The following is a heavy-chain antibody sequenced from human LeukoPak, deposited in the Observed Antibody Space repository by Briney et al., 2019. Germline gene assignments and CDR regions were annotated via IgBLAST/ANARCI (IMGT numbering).Heavy chain of an antibody. V-gene: IGHV3-15*01. Sequence: GGSLRLSCAASGFTFSNAWMSWVHQAPGKGLEWVGHIKSKTDGGTTDYAAPVKGRFTISRDDSKNTLYLQMNSLKTEDTAVYYCTTAENYYDSSGYHYFDYWGQGTLVTVSS. CDR2: IKSKTDGGTT. CDR1: GFTFSNAW. D-gene: IGHD3-22*01. J-gene: IGHJ4*02. CDR3: TTAENYYDSSGYHYFDY.